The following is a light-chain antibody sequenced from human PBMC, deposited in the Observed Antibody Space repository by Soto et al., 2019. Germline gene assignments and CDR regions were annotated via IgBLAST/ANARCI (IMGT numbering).Light chain of an antibody. CDR1: SSNIGRNY. J-gene: IGLJ1*01. V-gene: IGLV1-51*02. CDR3: GTWDSILSIFV. Sequence: QSVLTQPPSVSAAPGQKVTMSCSGGSSNIGRNYVSWHQQVPGTAPKLLIYENDKRPSGVPDRYSGSKSGTSATLGITGLQTGDEADYYCGTWDSILSIFVFGTGTQLTVL. CDR2: END.